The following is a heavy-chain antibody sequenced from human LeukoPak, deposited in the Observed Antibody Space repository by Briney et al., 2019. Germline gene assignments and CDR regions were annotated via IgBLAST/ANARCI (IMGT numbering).Heavy chain of an antibody. Sequence: GGSLRLSCAASGFTFSSYEMNWVRQAPGKGRGWGSYISSSGSTIYYADSVKGRFTISRDNAKNSLYLQMNSLGAEDTAVYYCARYTAVAGTYDAFDIWGQGTMVTVSS. CDR3: ARYTAVAGTYDAFDI. CDR2: ISSSGSTI. V-gene: IGHV3-48*03. D-gene: IGHD6-19*01. CDR1: GFTFSSYE. J-gene: IGHJ3*02.